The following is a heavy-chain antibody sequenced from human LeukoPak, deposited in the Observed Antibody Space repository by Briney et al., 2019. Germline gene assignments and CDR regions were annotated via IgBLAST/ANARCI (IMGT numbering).Heavy chain of an antibody. D-gene: IGHD5-18*01. V-gene: IGHV4-59*01. CDR3: ARGGYSYGLAYYYMDV. CDR2: IYYSGST. Sequence: SETLSHTCTVSGGSISSYYWSWIRQPPGKGLEWIGYIYYSGSTNYNPSLKSRVTISVDTSKNQFSLKLSSVTAADTAVYYCARGGYSYGLAYYYMDVWGKGTTVTISS. CDR1: GGSISSYY. J-gene: IGHJ6*03.